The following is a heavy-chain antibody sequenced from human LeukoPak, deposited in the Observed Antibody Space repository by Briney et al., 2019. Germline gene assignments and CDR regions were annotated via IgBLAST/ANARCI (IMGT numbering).Heavy chain of an antibody. CDR1: GGSISSGDYF. Sequence: SETLSLTCTVSGGSISSGDYFWSWIRQPPGKGLEWIGYIYYSGSAYYNPSLKSRVTISVDTPKNQFSLKLSPVTAADTAVYYCARDPHYHDRSGSFVWGQGTMVTVSS. CDR3: ARDPHYHDRSGSFV. V-gene: IGHV4-30-4*08. CDR2: IYYSGSA. D-gene: IGHD3-22*01. J-gene: IGHJ3*01.